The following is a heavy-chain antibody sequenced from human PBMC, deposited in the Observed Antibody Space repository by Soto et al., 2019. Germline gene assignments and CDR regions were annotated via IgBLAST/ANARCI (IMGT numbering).Heavy chain of an antibody. D-gene: IGHD1-7*01. CDR3: ARDSFGTTYFDY. CDR1: GGSISSGGYY. V-gene: IGHV4-31*03. Sequence: SETLSLTCTVSGGSISSGGYYWSWIRQHPGMGLEWIGYIYYSGSTYYNPSLKSRVTISVDTSKNQFSLKLSSVTAADTAVYYCARDSFGTTYFDYWGQGTLVTVSS. CDR2: IYYSGST. J-gene: IGHJ4*02.